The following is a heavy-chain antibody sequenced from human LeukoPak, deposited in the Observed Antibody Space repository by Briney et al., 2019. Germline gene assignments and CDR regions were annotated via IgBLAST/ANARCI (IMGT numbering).Heavy chain of an antibody. CDR2: INHSGST. CDR3: ARGPYQPRHFDY. J-gene: IGHJ4*02. Sequence: SETLSLTCAVYGGSFSDYYWSWIRQPPGKGLEWIGEINHSGSTNYNPSLKSRVTISVDTSKNQFSLRLNSVTAADTAVYYCARGPYQPRHFDYWGQGTLVTVST. D-gene: IGHD2-2*01. CDR1: GGSFSDYY. V-gene: IGHV4-34*01.